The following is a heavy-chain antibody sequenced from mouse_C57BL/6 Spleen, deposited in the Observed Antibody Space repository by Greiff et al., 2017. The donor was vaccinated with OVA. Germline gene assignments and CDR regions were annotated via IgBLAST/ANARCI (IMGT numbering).Heavy chain of an antibody. J-gene: IGHJ2*01. CDR2: IHPNSGST. Sequence: QVQLQQSGAELVKPRASVKLSCKASGYTFTSYWMHWVKQRPGQGLEWIGMIHPNSGSTNYNEKFKSKATLTVDKSSSTAYMQLSSLTSEDSAVEYCARSPPLLRGSEFDYWGQGTTLTVSS. CDR3: ARSPPLLRGSEFDY. V-gene: IGHV1-64*01. CDR1: GYTFTSYW. D-gene: IGHD1-1*01.